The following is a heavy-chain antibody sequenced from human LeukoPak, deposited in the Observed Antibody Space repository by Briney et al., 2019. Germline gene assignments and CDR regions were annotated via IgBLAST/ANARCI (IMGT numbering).Heavy chain of an antibody. V-gene: IGHV3-48*01. D-gene: IGHD4-17*01. J-gene: IGHJ5*02. CDR3: AKMTTVTPFDP. Sequence: GGSLRLSCAASGFTFSSYSMNWVRQAPGKGLEWVSYISSSSSTIYYADSVKGRFTISRDNAKNSLYLQMNSLRAEDTAVYYCAKMTTVTPFDPWGQGTLVTVSS. CDR2: ISSSSSTI. CDR1: GFTFSSYS.